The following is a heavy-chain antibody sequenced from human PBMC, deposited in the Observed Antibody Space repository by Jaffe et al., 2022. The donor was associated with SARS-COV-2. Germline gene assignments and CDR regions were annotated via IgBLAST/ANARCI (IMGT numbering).Heavy chain of an antibody. CDR3: ARDDRSGAFDI. D-gene: IGHD3-10*01. CDR1: GFTFSSYW. J-gene: IGHJ3*02. Sequence: EMQLVESGGGLVQPGGSLRLSCAASGFTFSSYWMHWVRRAPGKGLLWVSHINSDGSGTNYADSVKGRFTISRDNAKNTLFLQMNSLRAEDTAVYYCARDDRSGAFDIWGQGTMVTVSS. CDR2: INSDGSGT. V-gene: IGHV3-74*01.